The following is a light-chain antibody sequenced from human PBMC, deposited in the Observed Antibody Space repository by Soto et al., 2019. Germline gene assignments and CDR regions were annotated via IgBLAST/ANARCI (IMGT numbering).Light chain of an antibody. CDR2: DSD. CDR3: GVWDSSLTVVL. J-gene: IGLJ2*01. CDR1: SANIGTNY. Sequence: QSVLTQPPSVSAAPGQKVTISCYGSSANIGTNYVSWYQHLPGTAPKLVIYDSDRRPSEIPDRFSGSKSGTSATLDITGLQTGDEADYYCGVWDSSLTVVLFGGGTKLTVL. V-gene: IGLV1-51*01.